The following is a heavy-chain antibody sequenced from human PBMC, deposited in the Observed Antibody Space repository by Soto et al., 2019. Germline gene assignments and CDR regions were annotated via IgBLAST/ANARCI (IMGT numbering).Heavy chain of an antibody. V-gene: IGHV4-61*01. Sequence: SETLSLTCSVSGGSVSNDNFYWSWIRQPPGKGLEWIGYVHSSGTTNYNPSLKSRVTISVDTSRNQFSLRLSSVTAAATAVYYCVSGRTIGQCPNRFDPWGQGTLVTVSS. CDR1: GGSVSNDNFY. D-gene: IGHD3-3*01. J-gene: IGHJ5*02. CDR2: VHSSGTT. CDR3: VSGRTIGQCPNRFDP.